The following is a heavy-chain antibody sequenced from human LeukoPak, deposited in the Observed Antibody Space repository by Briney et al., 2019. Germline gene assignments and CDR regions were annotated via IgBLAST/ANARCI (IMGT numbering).Heavy chain of an antibody. D-gene: IGHD2/OR15-2a*01. J-gene: IGHJ4*02. V-gene: IGHV1-46*01. CDR2: INPSGSST. CDR1: GSTFSSYF. Sequence: ASVKVSCKSSGSTFSSYFMHWVRQAPGQGLEWMGIINPSGSSTTYAQTFQGRVTMTRDTSTGTVYMDLSSLRSEDTAVYYCASAGNGFLFDFWGQGTLVTVSS. CDR3: ASAGNGFLFDF.